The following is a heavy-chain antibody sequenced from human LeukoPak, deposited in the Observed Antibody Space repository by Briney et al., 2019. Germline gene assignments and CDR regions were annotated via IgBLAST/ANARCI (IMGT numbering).Heavy chain of an antibody. V-gene: IGHV3-30*02. CDR2: IRYDGNNK. Sequence: ERSLRLSCEASRFTFSSYGMHWVRQAPGKGLEWVAFIRYDGNNKLYADSMKGRFTISRDNSKNTLYLHINSLRAEDTAVYYCVKDSPLDYWGQGTLVIVSS. CDR1: RFTFSSYG. CDR3: VKDSPLDY. J-gene: IGHJ4*02.